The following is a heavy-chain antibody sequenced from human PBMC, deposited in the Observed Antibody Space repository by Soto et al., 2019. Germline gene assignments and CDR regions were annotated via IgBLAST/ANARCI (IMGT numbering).Heavy chain of an antibody. CDR3: ARVVDGYSYDSRRLSGESELDP. CDR1: GGSISSGDYY. Sequence: SETLSLTCTVSGGSISSGDYYCSWIRQPPGKGLEWIGYIYYSGSTYYNPSLKSRVTISVDTSKNQFSLKLSSVTAADTAVYYCARVVDGYSYDSRRLSGESELDPWGQGTLVTVSS. CDR2: IYYSGST. D-gene: IGHD3-22*01. V-gene: IGHV4-30-4*01. J-gene: IGHJ5*02.